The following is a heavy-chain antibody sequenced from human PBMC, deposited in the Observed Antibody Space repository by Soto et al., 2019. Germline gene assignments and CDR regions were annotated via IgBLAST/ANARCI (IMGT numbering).Heavy chain of an antibody. J-gene: IGHJ5*02. CDR2: IIPILGIA. Sequence: QVQLMQSGAEVKKPGSSVKVSCKASGGTFSSYTISWVRQAPGQGLEWMGRIIPILGIANYAQKFQGRVTITADKSTSTAYMELSSLRSEDTAVYYCAREGGGDDYIWGSYRPWGQGTLVTVSS. CDR3: AREGGGDDYIWGSYRP. D-gene: IGHD3-16*02. V-gene: IGHV1-69*08. CDR1: GGTFSSYT.